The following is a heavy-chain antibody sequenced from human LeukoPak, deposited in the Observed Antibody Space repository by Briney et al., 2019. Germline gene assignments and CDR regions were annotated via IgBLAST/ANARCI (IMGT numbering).Heavy chain of an antibody. D-gene: IGHD3-3*01. V-gene: IGHV1-3*01. CDR2: INAGNGNT. J-gene: IGHJ6*02. CDR3: AVTALGLRFLEWYPYYYYGMDV. Sequence: ASVKVSCKAPGYTFTSYAMHWVRQAPGQRLEWMGWINAGNGNTKYSQKFQGRVTITRDTSASTAYMELSSLRSEDTAVYYCAVTALGLRFLEWYPYYYYGMDVWSQGTTVTVSS. CDR1: GYTFTSYA.